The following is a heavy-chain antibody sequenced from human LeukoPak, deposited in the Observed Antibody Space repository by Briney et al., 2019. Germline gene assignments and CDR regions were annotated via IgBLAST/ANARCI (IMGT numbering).Heavy chain of an antibody. D-gene: IGHD2-8*02. Sequence: GGSLRLSCAASGFTFSSYWMSWVRQAPGKGLEWVANIKQDGSEKYYVDSVKGRFTISRDNAKNSLYLQMNSLRAEDTAVHYCARDVVLRGVVFHYYGMDVWGQGTTVTVSS. CDR3: ARDVVLRGVVFHYYGMDV. V-gene: IGHV3-7*01. CDR2: IKQDGSEK. CDR1: GFTFSSYW. J-gene: IGHJ6*02.